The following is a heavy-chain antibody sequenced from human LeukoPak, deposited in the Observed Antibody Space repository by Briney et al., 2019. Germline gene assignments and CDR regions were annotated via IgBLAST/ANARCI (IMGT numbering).Heavy chain of an antibody. Sequence: QPGGSLSLSCAASGFTFNNYAVSWVRQAPGKGLEWVSTISGSDDNTYYADSVKGRLTISRDISKNTLYLQMNSLRADDTAVYYCANDFDHWGQGTLVTVSS. V-gene: IGHV3-23*01. CDR1: GFTFNNYA. CDR2: ISGSDDNT. CDR3: ANDFDH. J-gene: IGHJ4*02.